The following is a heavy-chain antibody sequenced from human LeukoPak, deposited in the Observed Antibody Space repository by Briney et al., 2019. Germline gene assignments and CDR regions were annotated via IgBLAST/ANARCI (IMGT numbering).Heavy chain of an antibody. J-gene: IGHJ3*02. V-gene: IGHV3-66*01. Sequence: PGGSLRLSCVASGLSVSDNYLNWVRQAPGKGLEWVSVIYTGGSTFYADSVKDRFTISRDNSKNTLYLQMNSLRLEDTAVYYCALPFRYESSSYYPIGAYDIWGQGTVVTVSS. D-gene: IGHD3-22*01. CDR2: IYTGGST. CDR1: GLSVSDNY. CDR3: ALPFRYESSSYYPIGAYDI.